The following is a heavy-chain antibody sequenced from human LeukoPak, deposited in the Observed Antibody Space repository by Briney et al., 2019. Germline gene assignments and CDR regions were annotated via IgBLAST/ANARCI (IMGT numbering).Heavy chain of an antibody. CDR3: AKRRNDFYDTSPWDPDY. Sequence: GESLKISCKGYGNSFTNNWIAWVRQMPGKGLEWIGIINPDNSDTQYSPPFHGQVTISVDKSITTAYLQWSSLKASDTAKYYCAKRRNDFYDTSPWDPDYWGQGTLVTVSS. CDR1: GNSFTNNW. D-gene: IGHD3-22*01. CDR2: INPDNSDT. V-gene: IGHV5-51*01. J-gene: IGHJ4*02.